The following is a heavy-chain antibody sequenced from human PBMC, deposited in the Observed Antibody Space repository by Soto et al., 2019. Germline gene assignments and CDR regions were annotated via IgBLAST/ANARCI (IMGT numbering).Heavy chain of an antibody. V-gene: IGHV4-31*03. D-gene: IGHD3-3*01. CDR3: AREFEAYDFWSGSVDY. CDR1: GGSISSGGYC. Sequence: TLSLTCTVSGGSISSGGYCWSWIRKHPGKGLEWIGYIYYSGSTYYNPSLKSRVTISVDTSKNQFSLKLSSVTAADTAVHYCAREFEAYDFWSGSVDYWGQGTLVTVSS. J-gene: IGHJ4*02. CDR2: IYYSGST.